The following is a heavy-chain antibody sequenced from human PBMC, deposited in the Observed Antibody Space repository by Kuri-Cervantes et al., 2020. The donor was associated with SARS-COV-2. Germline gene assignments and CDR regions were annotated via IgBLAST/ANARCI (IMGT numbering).Heavy chain of an antibody. D-gene: IGHD1-1*01. CDR2: INPDGSYT. J-gene: IGHJ4*02. CDR3: VRDGDHWNFDY. CDR1: TFTFNSNP. V-gene: IGHV3-74*01. Sequence: GGSLRLSCVGSTFTFNSNPIHWVRQAPGKGLVWVSRINPDGSYTNNADSVKGRFTLSRDNAKNMLFLQMNSLRAEDTAVYYCVRDGDHWNFDYWGQGTLVTVSS.